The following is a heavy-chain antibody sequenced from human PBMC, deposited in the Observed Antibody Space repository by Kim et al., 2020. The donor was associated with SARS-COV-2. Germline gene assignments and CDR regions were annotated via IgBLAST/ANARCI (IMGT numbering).Heavy chain of an antibody. CDR1: GGSISSSSYY. V-gene: IGHV4-39*07. CDR3: ARDIVVVVAATNWFAP. CDR2: IYYSGST. Sequence: SQTLSLTCTVSGGSISSSSYYWGWIRQPPGKGLEWIGSIYYSGSTYYNPSLKSRVTISVDTSKNQFSLKLSSVTAADTAVYYCARDIVVVVAATNWFAPW. J-gene: IGHJ5*02. D-gene: IGHD2-15*01.